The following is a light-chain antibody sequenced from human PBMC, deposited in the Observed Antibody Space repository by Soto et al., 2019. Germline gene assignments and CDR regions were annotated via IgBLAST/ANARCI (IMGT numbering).Light chain of an antibody. J-gene: IGKJ5*01. CDR3: QQYDSYPVT. V-gene: IGKV1-39*01. CDR1: QSVSIY. Sequence: EIQMTQTPSSLSASVGDRFTVTCRTSQSVSIYVNWYQQKPGKAPILLIYASSSLQSGVPSRFSGSGSGTEFTLTISSLQPVDFATYYCQQYDSYPVTFGQGTRLAI. CDR2: ASS.